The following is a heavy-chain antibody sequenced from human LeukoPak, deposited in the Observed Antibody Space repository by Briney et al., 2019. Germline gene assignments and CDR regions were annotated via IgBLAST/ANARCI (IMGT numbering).Heavy chain of an antibody. Sequence: SETLSLTCTVSGGSISSYYWSWIRQPPGKGLEWIGYIYYSGSTNYNPSLKNRVTISVDTSKNQFSLKLSSVTAADTAVYYCARWAIRFDYWGQGTLVTVSS. CDR2: IYYSGST. V-gene: IGHV4-59*01. CDR1: GGSISSYY. J-gene: IGHJ4*02. CDR3: ARWAIRFDY. D-gene: IGHD3-10*01.